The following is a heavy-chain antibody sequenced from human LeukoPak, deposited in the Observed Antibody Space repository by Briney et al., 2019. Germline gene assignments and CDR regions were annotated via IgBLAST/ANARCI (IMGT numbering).Heavy chain of an antibody. CDR1: GFTFSSYG. D-gene: IGHD3-22*01. Sequence: GGSLRLSCAASGFTFSSYGMHWVRQAPGKGLEWVAFIRYDGSNKYYADSVKGRFTISRDNSKNTLYLQMNSLRAEDTAVYYCATIGSRFDSSGYSQLGYFDHWGQGTLVTVSS. V-gene: IGHV3-30*02. CDR2: IRYDGSNK. J-gene: IGHJ4*02. CDR3: ATIGSRFDSSGYSQLGYFDH.